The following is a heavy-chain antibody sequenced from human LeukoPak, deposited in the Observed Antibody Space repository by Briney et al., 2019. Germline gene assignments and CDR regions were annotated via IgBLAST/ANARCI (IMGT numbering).Heavy chain of an antibody. D-gene: IGHD1-1*01. CDR1: GFTFSSYS. J-gene: IGHJ6*04. V-gene: IGHV3-21*01. CDR3: ASAGTTGTKGMDV. Sequence: GGSLRLSCAASGFTFSSYSMNWVRQAPGKGLGWVSSISSSSSYIYYADSVKGRFTISRDNAKNSLYLQMNSLRAEDTAVYYCASAGTTGTKGMDVWGKGTTVTVSS. CDR2: ISSSSSYI.